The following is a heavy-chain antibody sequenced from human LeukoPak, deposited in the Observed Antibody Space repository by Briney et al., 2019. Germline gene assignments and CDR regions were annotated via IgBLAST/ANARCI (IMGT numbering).Heavy chain of an antibody. J-gene: IGHJ4*02. Sequence: SETLSLTCAVSRYSISSGYYWGWIRQPPGKGLEWIGSIYHSGSTYYNPSLKSRVTISVDTSKNPFSLKMSSVTAADTAVYYCASGYNYGYPFDSWGQGTLVTVSS. CDR3: ASGYNYGYPFDS. CDR2: IYHSGST. V-gene: IGHV4-38-2*01. D-gene: IGHD5-18*01. CDR1: RYSISSGYY.